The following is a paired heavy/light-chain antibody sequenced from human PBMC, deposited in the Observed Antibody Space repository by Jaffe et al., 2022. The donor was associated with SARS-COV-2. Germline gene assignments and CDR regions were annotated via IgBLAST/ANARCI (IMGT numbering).Heavy chain of an antibody. Sequence: QITLKESGPTLVKPTQTLTLTCTFSGFSLSTSGEAVGWIRQPPGKALQWLALIYWDDDKRYSPSLNNRITITKDSSRNQVVFTMTNMDPVDTATYFCAHSYPGVAAAGKGGFDYWGQGTLVTVSS. CDR2: IYWDDDK. J-gene: IGHJ4*02. CDR3: AHSYPGVAAAGKGGFDY. V-gene: IGHV2-5*02. D-gene: IGHD6-13*01. CDR1: GFSLSTSGEA.
Light chain of an antibody. CDR2: WAS. V-gene: IGKV4-1*01. J-gene: IGKJ4*01. CDR1: QSVLFTSNNKNY. Sequence: DIVMTQSPDSLAVSLGERATINCKSSQSVLFTSNNKNYLAWYQQKPGQPPKLLIYWASTRESGVPDRFSGSGSGTDFTLTISSLQAEDVAVYYCQQYYTTLFTFAGGTKVEIK. CDR3: QQYYTTLFT.